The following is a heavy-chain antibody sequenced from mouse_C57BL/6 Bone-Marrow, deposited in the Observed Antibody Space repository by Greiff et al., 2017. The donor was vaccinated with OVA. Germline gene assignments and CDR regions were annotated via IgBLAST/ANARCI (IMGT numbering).Heavy chain of an antibody. V-gene: IGHV1-64*01. CDR1: GYTFTSYW. D-gene: IGHD2-5*01. CDR3: ARWAYYSNYVGY. J-gene: IGHJ2*01. Sequence: QVQLQQPGAELVKPGASVKLSCKASGYTFTSYWMHWVKQRPGQGLAWIGMIHPNSGSTNYNEKFKSKATLTVDKSSSTAYMQLSSLTSEDSAVYYCARWAYYSNYVGYWGQGTTLTVSS. CDR2: IHPNSGST.